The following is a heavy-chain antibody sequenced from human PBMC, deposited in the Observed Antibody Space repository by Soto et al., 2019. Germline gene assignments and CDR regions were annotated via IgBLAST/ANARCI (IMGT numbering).Heavy chain of an antibody. CDR2: IKQDGSEK. CDR3: AREGIAVAGTSYYYYYGMDV. CDR1: GFTFSSYW. V-gene: IGHV3-7*01. Sequence: LRLSCAASGFTFSSYWMSWVRQAPGKGLEWVANIKQDGSEKYYVDSVKGRFTISRDNAKNSLYLQMNSLRAEDTAVYYCAREGIAVAGTSYYYYYGMDVWGQGTTVTVSS. J-gene: IGHJ6*02. D-gene: IGHD6-19*01.